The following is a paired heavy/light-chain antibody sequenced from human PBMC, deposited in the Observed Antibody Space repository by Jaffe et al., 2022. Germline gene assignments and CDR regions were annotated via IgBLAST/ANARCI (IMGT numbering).Light chain of an antibody. CDR3: MQALQTPYT. CDR2: LGS. Sequence: DIVMTQSPLSLPVTPGEPASISCRSSQSLLHSNGYEYLDWYLQKPGQPPQLLIYLGSNRASGVPDRFSGSVSGTDFTLKISRVEAEDVGVYYCMQALQTPYTFGQGTKLEIK. CDR1: QSLLHSNGYEY. J-gene: IGKJ2*01. V-gene: IGKV2-28*01.
Heavy chain of an antibody. D-gene: IGHD1-1*01. V-gene: IGHV3-74*01. CDR2: IYDDADAATI. J-gene: IGHJ4*02. CDR3: ARDHSLSGTGPHFDS. Sequence: VQLVESGGGLVQPGGSLRLSCAASGFTFNDYYMHWVRQAPGKGLVWVSRIYDDADAATINYADSVKGRFTISRDNAKNTLYLQMNSLRVDDTAVYYCARDHSLSGTGPHFDSWGQGTLVTVSS. CDR1: GFTFNDYY.